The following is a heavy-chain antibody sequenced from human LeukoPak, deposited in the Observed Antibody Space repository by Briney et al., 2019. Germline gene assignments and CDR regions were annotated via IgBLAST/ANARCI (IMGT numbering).Heavy chain of an antibody. Sequence: SETLSLTCTVSGGSISSYYWSWIRQPPGKGLEWIGYIYYSGSTNYNPSLKSRVTISVDTSKNQFSLKLSSVTAADTAVYYCARERNEGYGSGSQDYWGQGTLVTVSS. V-gene: IGHV4-59*01. J-gene: IGHJ4*02. CDR2: IYYSGST. D-gene: IGHD3-10*01. CDR3: ARERNEGYGSGSQDY. CDR1: GGSISSYY.